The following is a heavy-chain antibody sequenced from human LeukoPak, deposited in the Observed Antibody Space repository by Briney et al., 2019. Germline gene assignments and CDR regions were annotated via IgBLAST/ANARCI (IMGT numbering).Heavy chain of an antibody. Sequence: TSETLSLTCTVSGGSISSSSYYWGWIRQPPGKGLEWIGSIYYSGSTYYNPSLKSRVTISVDTSKNQFFLKLSSVTAADTAVYYCARHAWHAAVLFDYWGQGTLVTVSS. J-gene: IGHJ4*02. CDR2: IYYSGST. CDR3: ARHAWHAAVLFDY. D-gene: IGHD6-13*01. CDR1: GGSISSSSYY. V-gene: IGHV4-39*01.